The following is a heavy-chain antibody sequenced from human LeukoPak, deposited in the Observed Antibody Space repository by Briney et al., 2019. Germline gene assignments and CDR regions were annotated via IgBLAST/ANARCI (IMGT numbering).Heavy chain of an antibody. CDR3: ARDRLGAFDI. D-gene: IGHD6-6*01. Sequence: SETLSLTCTVSGGSISSYYWSWIRQPPGKGLEWIGYIYYSGSANYNPSLKSRVTISVDTSKNQLSLKLSSVTAADTAVYYCARDRLGAFDIWGQGTMVTVSS. CDR1: GGSISSYY. J-gene: IGHJ3*02. CDR2: IYYSGSA. V-gene: IGHV4-59*01.